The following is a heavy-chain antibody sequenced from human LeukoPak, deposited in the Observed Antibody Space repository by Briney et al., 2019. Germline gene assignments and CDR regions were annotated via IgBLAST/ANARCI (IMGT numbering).Heavy chain of an antibody. J-gene: IGHJ4*02. Sequence: SSETLSLTCTVSGGSISSSSYYWGWIRQPPGKGLEWIGSIYYSGSTYYNPSLKSRVTLSVDTSKNQFSLKLSSVTAADMAVYYCARHPTVTTPWGDYFDYWGQGTLVTVSS. CDR1: GGSISSSSYY. CDR2: IYYSGST. D-gene: IGHD4-17*01. V-gene: IGHV4-39*01. CDR3: ARHPTVTTPWGDYFDY.